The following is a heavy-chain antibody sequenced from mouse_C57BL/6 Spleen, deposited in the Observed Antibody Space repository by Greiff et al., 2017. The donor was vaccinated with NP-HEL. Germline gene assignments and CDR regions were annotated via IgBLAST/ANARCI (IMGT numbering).Heavy chain of an antibody. CDR3: TATTLVARGAMDY. CDR2: IDPETCGT. D-gene: IGHD1-1*01. J-gene: IGHJ4*01. V-gene: IGHV1-23*01. Sequence: VQLQESGAELVRPGASVKLSCKASGYTFTDYEMHCVKQTPVHGLEWIGAIDPETCGTAYNQKFKGKATLTADKSSSTAYMELRSLTSEVSAVYYCTATTLVARGAMDYWGQGTSVTVSS. CDR1: GYTFTDYE.